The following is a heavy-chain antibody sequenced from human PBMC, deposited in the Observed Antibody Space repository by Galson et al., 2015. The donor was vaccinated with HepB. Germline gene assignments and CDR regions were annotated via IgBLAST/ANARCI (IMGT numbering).Heavy chain of an antibody. CDR1: GFTFSSYS. V-gene: IGHV3-21*01. CDR3: AKGGPGYCTNGVCYGLGY. Sequence: SLRLSCAASGFTFSSYSMNWVRQAPGKGLKWVSSISSSNNYIYYADSVKGRFTISRENAKNSLYLQMNSLRAEDTAVYYCAKGGPGYCTNGVCYGLGYWGQGTLVTVSS. CDR2: ISSSNNYI. J-gene: IGHJ4*02. D-gene: IGHD2-8*01.